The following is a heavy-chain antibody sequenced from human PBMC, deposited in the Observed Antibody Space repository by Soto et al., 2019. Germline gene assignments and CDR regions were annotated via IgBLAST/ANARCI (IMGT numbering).Heavy chain of an antibody. J-gene: IGHJ4*02. D-gene: IGHD5-18*01. CDR2: ITPIYPTT. Sequence: SVKVSCKASGGTFYTYTFSWVRQAPGQGLEWMGSITPIYPTTNYAEKFQGRLTVTADGSTNTAYMELNSLTSDDTTVYYCARIPRYSFPTSDDLDSWGQGTLVTVSS. CDR1: GGTFYTYT. CDR3: ARIPRYSFPTSDDLDS. V-gene: IGHV1-69*13.